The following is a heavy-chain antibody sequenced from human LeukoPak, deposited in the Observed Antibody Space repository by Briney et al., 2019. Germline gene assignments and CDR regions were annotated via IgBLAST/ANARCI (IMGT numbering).Heavy chain of an antibody. CDR2: ISSSSSYI. Sequence: PGGSLRLSCAASGFTFSSYSMDWVRQAPGKGLEWVSSISSSSSYIYYADSVKGRFTISRDDSKNTLYLQMNSLRAEDTAVYYCATEMATIEKYFDYWGQGTLVTVSS. CDR1: GFTFSSYS. J-gene: IGHJ4*02. D-gene: IGHD5-24*01. CDR3: ATEMATIEKYFDY. V-gene: IGHV3-21*04.